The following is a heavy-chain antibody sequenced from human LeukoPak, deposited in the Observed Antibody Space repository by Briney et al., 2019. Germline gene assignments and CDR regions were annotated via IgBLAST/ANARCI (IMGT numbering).Heavy chain of an antibody. CDR1: GGSISSYY. CDR3: ARAGVVSNPNSYWYFDL. D-gene: IGHD3-3*01. J-gene: IGHJ2*01. Sequence: SGTLSLTCTVSGGSISSYYWSWIRQPPGKGLEWTGYIYYSGSTNYNPSLESRVTISVDTSKNQFSLKLSSVTAADTAVYYCARAGVVSNPNSYWYFDLWGRGTLSLSPQ. V-gene: IGHV4-59*01. CDR2: IYYSGST.